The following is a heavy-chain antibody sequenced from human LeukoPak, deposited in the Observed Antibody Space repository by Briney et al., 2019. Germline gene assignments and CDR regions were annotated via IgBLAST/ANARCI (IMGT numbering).Heavy chain of an antibody. V-gene: IGHV3-74*01. CDR3: ARKKATDYYYYYYGMDV. J-gene: IGHJ6*02. D-gene: IGHD5-24*01. CDR1: GFTFSSYW. CDR2: INSDGIST. Sequence: GGSLRLSCAASGFTFSSYWMHWVRQAPGKGLVWVSRINSDGISTSYADSVKGRFTISRDNAKNTLYLQMNSLRAEDTAVYYCARKKATDYYYYYYGMDVWGQGTTVTVSS.